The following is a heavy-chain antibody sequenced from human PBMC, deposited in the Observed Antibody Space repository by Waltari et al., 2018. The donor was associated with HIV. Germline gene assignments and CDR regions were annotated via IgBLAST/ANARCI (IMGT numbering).Heavy chain of an antibody. CDR3: ARDPEMATKWGY. CDR1: GVTGSSKH. Sequence: EVQLVASGGGLIQPGGSLRLSCEAPGVTGSSKHMSGVRQAPGKGLEWVSVIYSGGSTYYADSVKGRFTISRDNSKNTLYLQMNSLRAEDTAVYYCARDPEMATKWGYWGQGTLVTVSS. V-gene: IGHV3-53*01. D-gene: IGHD5-12*01. CDR2: IYSGGST. J-gene: IGHJ4*02.